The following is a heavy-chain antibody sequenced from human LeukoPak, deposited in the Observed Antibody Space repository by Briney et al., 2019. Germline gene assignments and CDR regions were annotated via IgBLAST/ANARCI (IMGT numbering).Heavy chain of an antibody. Sequence: ASVKVSCKASGYTFTGYYMHWVRQAPGQGLEWMGWIDPNSGGTNYAQKLQGRVTMTTDTSTSTAYMELRSLRSDDTAVYYCARLGARYYYDSSGYCDYWGQGTLVTVSS. CDR2: IDPNSGGT. CDR3: ARLGARYYYDSSGYCDY. V-gene: IGHV1-2*02. J-gene: IGHJ4*02. CDR1: GYTFTGYY. D-gene: IGHD3-22*01.